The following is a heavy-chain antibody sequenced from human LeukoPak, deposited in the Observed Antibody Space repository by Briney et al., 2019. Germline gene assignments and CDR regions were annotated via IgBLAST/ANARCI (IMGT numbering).Heavy chain of an antibody. CDR3: ARRRIVATIDY. Sequence: SETLSLTCTVSGGSISSSNYYWGWIRQPPGKGLEWIGSIYYSGSTFYNPSLKSRVTISVDTSKNQFSLNLSSVSAADTAVYYCARRRIVATIDYWGQGTLVTVSS. D-gene: IGHD5-12*01. J-gene: IGHJ4*02. CDR2: IYYSGST. V-gene: IGHV4-39*01. CDR1: GGSISSSNYY.